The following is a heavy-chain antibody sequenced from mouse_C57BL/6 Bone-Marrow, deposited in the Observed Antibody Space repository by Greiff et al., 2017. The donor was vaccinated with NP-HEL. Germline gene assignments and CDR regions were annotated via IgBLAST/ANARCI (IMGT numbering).Heavy chain of an antibody. CDR2: ISSGGSYT. CDR3: ARRYGSSFDY. Sequence: EVKLVESGGDLVKPGGSLKLSCAASGFTFSSYGMSWVRQTPDKRLEWVATISSGGSYTYYPDSVKGRFTISRDNAKNTLYLQMSRLKSEDTAMYYCARRYGSSFDYWGQGTTLTVSS. J-gene: IGHJ2*01. V-gene: IGHV5-6*02. D-gene: IGHD1-1*01. CDR1: GFTFSSYG.